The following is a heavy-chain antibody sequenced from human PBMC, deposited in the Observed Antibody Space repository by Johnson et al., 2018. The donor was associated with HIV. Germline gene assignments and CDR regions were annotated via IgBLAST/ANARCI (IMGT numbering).Heavy chain of an antibody. J-gene: IGHJ3*02. Sequence: QVQLVESGGGVVQPGRSLRLSCAASGFTFSSYAMHWVRQAPGKGLEWVAVISYDGSNKYYADSVKGRFTISRDNSKNTLYLQMNSLRAEDTAVYYCAKGIFNYDDKWGDAFDIWGQGTMVTVSS. CDR2: ISYDGSNK. CDR3: AKGIFNYDDKWGDAFDI. CDR1: GFTFSSYA. V-gene: IGHV3-30*14. D-gene: IGHD3-16*01.